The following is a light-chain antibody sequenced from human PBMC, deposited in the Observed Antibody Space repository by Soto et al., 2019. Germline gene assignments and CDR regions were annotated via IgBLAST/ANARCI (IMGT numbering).Light chain of an antibody. CDR3: QQYDSPPPT. V-gene: IGKV1-5*01. J-gene: IGKJ1*01. CDR2: DAF. Sequence: DIQMTQSPSTLSGSVGDRVTITCRASQTISSWLAWYQQKPGKAPELLIYDAFSLKSGVSSRFSGSRSGTEFALTISSLQPDDSATYYCQQYDSPPPTFGQGTKVDI. CDR1: QTISSW.